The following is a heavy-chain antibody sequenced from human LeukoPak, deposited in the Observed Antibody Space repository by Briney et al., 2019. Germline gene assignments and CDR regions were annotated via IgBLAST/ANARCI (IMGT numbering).Heavy chain of an antibody. CDR3: ASLDAYSSSSNYYYYMDV. Sequence: KPSETLSLTCAVYGESFSGYYWSWIRQPPGKGLEWIGEINHSGRTNYNPSLKSRVTISVDTSKSQFSLKLSSVTAADKAVYYCASLDAYSSSSNYYYYMDVWGKGTTVTVSS. CDR1: GESFSGYY. D-gene: IGHD6-6*01. J-gene: IGHJ6*03. CDR2: INHSGRT. V-gene: IGHV4-34*01.